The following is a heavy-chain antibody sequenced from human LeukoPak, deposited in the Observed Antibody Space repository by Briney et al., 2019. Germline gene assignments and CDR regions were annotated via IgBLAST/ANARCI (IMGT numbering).Heavy chain of an antibody. CDR1: GYSFTSYW. J-gene: IGHJ4*02. CDR3: ARHRTGAYDYVWGSYRYGEVDY. D-gene: IGHD3-16*02. V-gene: IGHV5-51*01. CDR2: IYPGDSDT. Sequence: GESLKISCKGSGYSFTSYWIGWVRQMPGKGLEWMGIIYPGDSDTRYSPSFQGQVTISADKSISTAYLQWSSLKASDTAMYYCARHRTGAYDYVWGSYRYGEVDYWGQGTLVTVPS.